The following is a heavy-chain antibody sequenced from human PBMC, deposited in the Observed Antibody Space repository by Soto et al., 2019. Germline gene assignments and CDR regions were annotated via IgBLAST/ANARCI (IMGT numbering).Heavy chain of an antibody. CDR3: AKDMKWGGMTTIHYFDS. J-gene: IGHJ4*02. V-gene: IGHV3-9*02. CDR1: GFTAVDYA. D-gene: IGHD4-17*01. Sequence: GGSLRLSCVASGFTAVDYAMHLVRQATGKGLEWVSGISSNSDTIDYADSVKGRFTISRDNAKNSLFLQMNSLRPEDTALYYCAKDMKWGGMTTIHYFDSWGQGTLVTVSS. CDR2: ISSNSDTI.